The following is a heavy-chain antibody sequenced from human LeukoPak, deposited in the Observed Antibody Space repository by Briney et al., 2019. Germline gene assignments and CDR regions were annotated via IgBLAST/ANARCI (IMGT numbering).Heavy chain of an antibody. CDR2: IKQDGSEK. CDR1: GFTFSSYW. V-gene: IGHV3-7*05. Sequence: GGSLRLSCAASGFTFSSYWMTWVRQAPGKGLEWVANIKQDGSEKNHVDSVKGRFTISRDNAKNSLYLQMNSLRPGDTAIYYCARDQYSNGWYREFDYWGQGTLVTVSA. D-gene: IGHD6-19*01. CDR3: ARDQYSNGWYREFDY. J-gene: IGHJ4*02.